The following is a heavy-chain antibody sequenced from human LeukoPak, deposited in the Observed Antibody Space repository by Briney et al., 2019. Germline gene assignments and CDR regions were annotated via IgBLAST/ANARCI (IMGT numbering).Heavy chain of an antibody. CDR2: ISSYSTYI. J-gene: IGHJ4*02. D-gene: IGHD1-26*01. V-gene: IGHV3-21*06. CDR3: ARANRAREVGATSY. Sequence: PGGSLRLSCAASRFTFSTYIMNWVRQAPGKGLEWVSSISSYSTYIYYADSVKGRCAMPRDNAHSSLYLQMISLRAEDTAVCYCARANRAREVGATSYWGQGALVTVSS. CDR1: RFTFSTYI.